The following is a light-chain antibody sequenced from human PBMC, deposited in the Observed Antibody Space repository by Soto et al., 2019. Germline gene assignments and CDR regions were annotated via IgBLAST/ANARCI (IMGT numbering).Light chain of an antibody. Sequence: EIVLTQSPATLSLSPGERATLSCRASQSVSSYLAWYQQKPGQAPMLLIYDASNSAAGIPARFSGSESGTDFTLTISSLVPDSFAVYYCQPRSNWPLNFGRGTKVDIK. CDR2: DAS. CDR1: QSVSSY. V-gene: IGKV3-11*01. J-gene: IGKJ3*01. CDR3: QPRSNWPLN.